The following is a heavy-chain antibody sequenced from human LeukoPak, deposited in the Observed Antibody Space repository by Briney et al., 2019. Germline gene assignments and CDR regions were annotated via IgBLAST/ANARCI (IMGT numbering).Heavy chain of an antibody. J-gene: IGHJ6*02. Sequence: GGSLRLSCAASGFTVSSNYMSWVRQAPGKGLEWVSVIYSGGSTYYADSVKGRFTISRDNSKNTLYLQMNSLRAEDTAVYYCARDGTYCSGGSCYLGDYYYGMDFWGQGTTVTVSS. V-gene: IGHV3-53*01. CDR3: ARDGTYCSGGSCYLGDYYYGMDF. D-gene: IGHD2-15*01. CDR2: IYSGGST. CDR1: GFTVSSNY.